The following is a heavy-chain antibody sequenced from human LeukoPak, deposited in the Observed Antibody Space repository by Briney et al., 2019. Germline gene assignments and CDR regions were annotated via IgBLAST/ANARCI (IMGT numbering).Heavy chain of an antibody. CDR1: GYTFTSYY. J-gene: IGHJ6*02. D-gene: IGHD1-26*01. CDR2: INPSGGST. V-gene: IGHV1-46*01. CDR3: ARDGRAGQDYYYYGMDV. Sequence: ASVKVSCKASGYTFTSYYMHWVRQAPGQGLEWMGIINPSGGSTSYAQKFQGRVTMTTDTSTSTAYMELRSLRSDDTAVYYCARDGRAGQDYYYYGMDVWGQGTTVTVSS.